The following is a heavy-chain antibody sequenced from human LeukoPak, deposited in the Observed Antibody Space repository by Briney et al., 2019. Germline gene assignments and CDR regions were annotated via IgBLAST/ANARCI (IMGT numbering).Heavy chain of an antibody. D-gene: IGHD2/OR15-2a*01. Sequence: GESLKISXKASGYGFSNYWIGWVRQLPGKGLEWVGFIYPADSSTIYSPSFQGQVTISADKSISTAYLQWSSLKASDTAMYYCARRYYHSTEFDPWGQGTLVTVSS. CDR3: ARRYYHSTEFDP. V-gene: IGHV5-51*01. CDR2: IYPADSST. CDR1: GYGFSNYW. J-gene: IGHJ5*02.